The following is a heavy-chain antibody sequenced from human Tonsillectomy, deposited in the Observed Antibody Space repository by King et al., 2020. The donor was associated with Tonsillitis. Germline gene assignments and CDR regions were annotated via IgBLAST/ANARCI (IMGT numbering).Heavy chain of an antibody. CDR1: GGSFSGYY. CDR3: ARGLFGGAPFDY. J-gene: IGHJ4*02. V-gene: IGHV4-34*01. CDR2: INHSGST. D-gene: IGHD3-16*01. Sequence: VQLQQWGAGLLKPSETLSLTCAVYGGSFSGYYWSWIRQPPGKGLEWIGEINHSGSTNYNPSLKSRVTISVDTSKNQFSLKLSSVTAADAAVYYCARGLFGGAPFDYWGQGTLVTVSS.